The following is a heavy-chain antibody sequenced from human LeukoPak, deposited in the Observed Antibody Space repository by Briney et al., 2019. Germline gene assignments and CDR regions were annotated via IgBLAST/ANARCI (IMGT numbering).Heavy chain of an antibody. D-gene: IGHD3-22*01. CDR1: GFTVSSNY. Sequence: QPGGSLRLSCAAPGFTVSSNYMSWVRQAPGKGLVWVSRINSDGINTSYADSVKGRFTISRDNAKNTLNLQMNSLRAEDTAVYYCARDLGQYYDTSDNWFDPWGQGTLVTVSS. V-gene: IGHV3-74*01. CDR3: ARDLGQYYDTSDNWFDP. J-gene: IGHJ5*02. CDR2: INSDGINT.